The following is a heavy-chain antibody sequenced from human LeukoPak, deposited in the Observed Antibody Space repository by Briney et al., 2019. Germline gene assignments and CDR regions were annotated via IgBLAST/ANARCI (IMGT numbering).Heavy chain of an antibody. D-gene: IGHD3-16*01. CDR1: GGSFSGYY. J-gene: IGHJ4*02. CDR3: ASAYMITQEYYFDY. Sequence: SETLSLTCAVYGGSFSGYYWSWIRQPPGKGLEWIGEINHSGSTYYNPSLKSRVTISVDTSKNQFSLKLSSVTAADTAVYYCASAYMITQEYYFDYWGQGTLVTVSS. CDR2: INHSGST. V-gene: IGHV4-34*09.